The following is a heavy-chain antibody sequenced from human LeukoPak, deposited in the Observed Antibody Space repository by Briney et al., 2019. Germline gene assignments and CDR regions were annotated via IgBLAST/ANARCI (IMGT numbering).Heavy chain of an antibody. CDR1: GGTFSSYA. J-gene: IGHJ6*02. CDR2: IIPIFGTA. D-gene: IGHD3-3*01. Sequence: GASVKVSCKASGGTFSSYAISWVRQAPGQGLEWMGGIIPIFGTANYAQKFQGRVTITADESTSTAYMELSSLRSEDTAVYYCARAPPYQLRFLEWLSKGYYYYGMDVWGQGTTVTVSS. CDR3: ARAPPYQLRFLEWLSKGYYYYGMDV. V-gene: IGHV1-69*13.